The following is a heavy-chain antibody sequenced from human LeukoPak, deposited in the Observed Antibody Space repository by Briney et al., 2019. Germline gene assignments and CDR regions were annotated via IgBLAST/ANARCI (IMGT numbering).Heavy chain of an antibody. Sequence: GGPLRLSCAASGFTFSSYGMHWVRQAPGKGLEWVAVISYDGSNKYYADSVKGRFTISRDNSKNTLYLQMNSLRAEDTAVYYCAKVGYGDTNWFDPWGQGTLVTVSS. CDR3: AKVGYGDTNWFDP. D-gene: IGHD4-17*01. V-gene: IGHV3-30*18. J-gene: IGHJ5*02. CDR1: GFTFSSYG. CDR2: ISYDGSNK.